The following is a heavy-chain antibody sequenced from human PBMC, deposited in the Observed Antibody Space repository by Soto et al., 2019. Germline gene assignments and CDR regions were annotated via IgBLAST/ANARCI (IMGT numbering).Heavy chain of an antibody. V-gene: IGHV4-31*03. J-gene: IGHJ5*02. CDR1: GGSISSGGYY. CDR3: ARARFNCSGGSCYRFDP. Sequence: SETLSLTCTVSGGSISSGGYYWSWIRQHPGKGLEWIGYIYYSGSTYYNPSLKSRVTISVDTSKNQFSLKLSSVAAADTAVYYCARARFNCSGGSCYRFDPWGQGTLVTVSS. CDR2: IYYSGST. D-gene: IGHD2-15*01.